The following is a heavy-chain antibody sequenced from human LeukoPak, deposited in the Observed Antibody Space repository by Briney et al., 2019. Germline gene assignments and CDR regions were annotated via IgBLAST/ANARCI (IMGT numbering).Heavy chain of an antibody. V-gene: IGHV4-59*12. CDR2: IYYSGTT. CDR3: ARGFITIFGVVLPYFDY. Sequence: SETLSLTCTVSGGSISSYYWSWIRQPPGKGLEWIGYIYYSGTTNYNPSLKSRVTISVDTSKNQFSLKLSSVTAADTAVYYCARGFITIFGVVLPYFDYWGQGTLVTVSS. D-gene: IGHD3-3*01. J-gene: IGHJ4*02. CDR1: GGSISSYY.